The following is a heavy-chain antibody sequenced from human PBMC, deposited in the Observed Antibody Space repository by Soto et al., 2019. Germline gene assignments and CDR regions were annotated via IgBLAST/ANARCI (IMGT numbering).Heavy chain of an antibody. D-gene: IGHD5-18*01. Sequence: PGGSLRLSCAASGFTFSSYGMHWVRQAPGKGLEWVAVISYDGSNKYYADSVKGRFTISRDNSKNTLYLQMNSLRAEDTAVYYCAKAQYTAMAYYFDYWGQGSLVTVSS. CDR3: AKAQYTAMAYYFDY. CDR2: ISYDGSNK. V-gene: IGHV3-30*18. CDR1: GFTFSSYG. J-gene: IGHJ4*01.